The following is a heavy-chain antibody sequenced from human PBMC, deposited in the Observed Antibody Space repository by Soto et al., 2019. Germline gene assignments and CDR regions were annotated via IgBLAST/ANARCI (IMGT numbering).Heavy chain of an antibody. CDR2: ISAYNGNT. Sequence: QVQLVQSGAEVKKPGASVKVSCKPSGYTFTSYGISWVRQAPGQGLEWMGWISAYNGNTNYAQKLQGRVTMTTDTSTSTAYMELRSLRSDDTAVYYCARVPDILNFYYYYGMDVWGQGTAVTVSS. J-gene: IGHJ6*02. V-gene: IGHV1-18*01. D-gene: IGHD3-9*01. CDR3: ARVPDILNFYYYYGMDV. CDR1: GYTFTSYG.